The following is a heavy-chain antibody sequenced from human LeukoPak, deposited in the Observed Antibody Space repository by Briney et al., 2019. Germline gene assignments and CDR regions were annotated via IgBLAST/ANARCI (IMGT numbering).Heavy chain of an antibody. V-gene: IGHV3-30*02. CDR3: AKDRTPVYGNFDVDAFDV. CDR1: GFSFDYYG. D-gene: IGHD4-11*01. Sequence: PGGSLRLSCAASGFSFDYYGMHWVRQGTGTGLEGVTFIRSDGNDKYYGDSVKGRFTISRDISKNTLYLQMISLRAEDTGVYYCAKDRTPVYGNFDVDAFDVWGQGTVVTVSS. J-gene: IGHJ3*01. CDR2: IRSDGNDK.